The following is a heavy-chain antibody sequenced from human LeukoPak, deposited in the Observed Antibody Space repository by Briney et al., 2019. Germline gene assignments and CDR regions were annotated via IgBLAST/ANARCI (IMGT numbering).Heavy chain of an antibody. D-gene: IGHD4-11*01. CDR2: IWYDGSNK. CDR1: GFTFSSYG. J-gene: IGHJ4*02. V-gene: IGHV3-30*19. Sequence: GGSLRLSCAASGFTFSSYGTHWVRQAPGKGLEWVAVIWYDGSNKYYADSVKGRFTISRDNSKNTLYLQMNSLRAEDTAVYYCARDKFSNQYYFDYWGQGTLVTVSS. CDR3: ARDKFSNQYYFDY.